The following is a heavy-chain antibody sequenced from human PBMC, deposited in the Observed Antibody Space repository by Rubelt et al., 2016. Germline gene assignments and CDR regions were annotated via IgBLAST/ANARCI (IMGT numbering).Heavy chain of an antibody. CDR2: INAGNGNT. CDR1: GYSFTTYS. V-gene: IGHV1-3*01. CDR3: ATGYSSGWYVAY. Sequence: QVQLVQSGAEVKKPGASVKVSCKAAGYSFTTYSIHWVRQAPGQRLEWMGWINAGNGNTKYSQKFQGGGTITRAQSATTAYMELSSLRSEDTAIYYCATGYSSGWYVAYWGQGTLVTVSS. D-gene: IGHD6-19*01. J-gene: IGHJ4*02.